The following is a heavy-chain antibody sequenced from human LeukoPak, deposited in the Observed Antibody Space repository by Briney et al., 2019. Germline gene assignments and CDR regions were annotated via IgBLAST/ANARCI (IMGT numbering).Heavy chain of an antibody. CDR3: ARRRRAIGIAAAGTGAIDY. V-gene: IGHV4-34*01. D-gene: IGHD6-13*01. J-gene: IGHJ4*02. CDR2: INRSGST. Sequence: SETLSLTCAVYGGSFSGYYWSWIRQPPGKGLEWIGEINRSGSTNYNPSLKSRVTISVDTSKNQFSLKLSSVTAADTAVYYCARRRRAIGIAAAGTGAIDYWGQGTLVTVSS. CDR1: GGSFSGYY.